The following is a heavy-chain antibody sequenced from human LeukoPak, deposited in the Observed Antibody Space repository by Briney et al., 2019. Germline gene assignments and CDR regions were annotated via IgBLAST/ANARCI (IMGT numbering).Heavy chain of an antibody. J-gene: IGHJ6*03. Sequence: PSQTLSLTCTVSGGSISSGSYHWSWIRQPAGKGLEWIGRIYTSGSTNYNPSLKSRVTISVDTSKNQFSLKLSSVTAADTAVYYCARDRCSSTSCYMYYMDVWGKGTTVTVSS. D-gene: IGHD2-2*02. CDR3: ARDRCSSTSCYMYYMDV. CDR1: GGSISSGSYH. CDR2: IYTSGST. V-gene: IGHV4-61*02.